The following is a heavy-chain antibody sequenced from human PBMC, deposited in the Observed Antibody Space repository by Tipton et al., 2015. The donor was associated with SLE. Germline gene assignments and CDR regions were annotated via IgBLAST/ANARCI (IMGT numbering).Heavy chain of an antibody. J-gene: IGHJ2*01. CDR1: GGSISSYY. CDR2: IYYSGST. Sequence: TLSLTCTVSGGSISSYYWSWIRQPPGKGLEWIGYIYYSGSTNYNPSLKSRVTISVDTSKNQFTLKLSSVTAADTAVYYCARLINVRMVRGVTPYWYFDLWGRGTLVTVSS. D-gene: IGHD3-10*01. V-gene: IGHV4-59*07. CDR3: ARLINVRMVRGVTPYWYFDL.